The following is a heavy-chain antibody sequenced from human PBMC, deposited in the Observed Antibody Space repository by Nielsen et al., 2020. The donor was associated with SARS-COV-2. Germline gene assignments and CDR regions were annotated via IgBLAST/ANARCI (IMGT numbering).Heavy chain of an antibody. D-gene: IGHD3-3*01. CDR3: AKDLAITIFGVGTPLPYGGMDV. CDR1: GFTFSSYS. CDR2: ISSSSSYI. J-gene: IGHJ6*02. V-gene: IGHV3-21*01. Sequence: GESLKISCAASGFTFSSYSMNWVRQAPGKGLEWVSSISSSSSYIYYADSVKGRFTISRDNAKNSLYLQMNSLRAEDTAVYYCAKDLAITIFGVGTPLPYGGMDVWGQGTTVTVSS.